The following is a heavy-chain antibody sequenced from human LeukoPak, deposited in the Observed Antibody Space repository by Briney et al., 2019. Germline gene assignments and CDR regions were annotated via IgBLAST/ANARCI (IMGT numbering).Heavy chain of an antibody. CDR2: INQGGSEK. CDR1: GFIFSRYW. Sequence: PGGSLRLSCAASGFIFSRYWMSWVRRAPGKGLEWVADINQGGSEKFCVDSVKGRFTISRDNARNSLYLQMNSLRAEDTAIYYCARATPGGVGSFDYWGQGTLVTVSS. J-gene: IGHJ4*02. CDR3: ARATPGGVGSFDY. V-gene: IGHV3-7*01. D-gene: IGHD3-16*01.